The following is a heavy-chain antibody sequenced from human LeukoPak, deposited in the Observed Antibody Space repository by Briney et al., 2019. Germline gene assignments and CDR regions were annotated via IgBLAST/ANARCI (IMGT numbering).Heavy chain of an antibody. J-gene: IGHJ4*02. CDR1: GFTFSSFA. CDR2: ISGSGGGT. V-gene: IGHV3-23*01. D-gene: IGHD3-22*01. CDR3: AREYYDSSGYYSH. Sequence: GGSLRLSCAASGFTFSSFAMNWVRQAPGKGLEWVSAISGSGGGTYYADSVKGRFTTSRDNSKNTLYLQMNSLRAEDTAVYYCAREYYDSSGYYSHWGQGTLVTVSS.